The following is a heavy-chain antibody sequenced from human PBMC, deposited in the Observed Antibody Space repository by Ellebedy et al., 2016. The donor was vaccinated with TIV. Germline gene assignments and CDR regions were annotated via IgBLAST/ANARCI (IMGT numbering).Heavy chain of an antibody. Sequence: AASVKVSCKASGYTFTNYYIHWVRQAPGQGLEWMGWISAYNGNTNFAQKLQGRVTMTTDTSTSTAYMELRSLRYDDTAVYYCARNIRIVATGTGVDYWGQGTLVTVSS. CDR3: ARNIRIVATGTGVDY. V-gene: IGHV1-18*01. CDR2: ISAYNGNT. J-gene: IGHJ4*02. D-gene: IGHD1/OR15-1a*01. CDR1: GYTFTNYY.